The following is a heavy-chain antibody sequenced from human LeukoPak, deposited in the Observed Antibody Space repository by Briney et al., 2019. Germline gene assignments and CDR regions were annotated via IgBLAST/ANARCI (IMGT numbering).Heavy chain of an antibody. D-gene: IGHD3-22*01. Sequence: SETLSLTCTVSGGSISHYYWSWIRQPPGKGLEWIGYIYYSGSTNYDPSLKRRLPISVDTSKNQFSLKLSSVTAADTAVYYCARGYYDSSGYLISYNWFDHWGQGTLVTVSS. CDR3: ARGYYDSSGYLISYNWFDH. CDR2: IYYSGST. CDR1: GGSISHYY. J-gene: IGHJ5*02. V-gene: IGHV4-59*01.